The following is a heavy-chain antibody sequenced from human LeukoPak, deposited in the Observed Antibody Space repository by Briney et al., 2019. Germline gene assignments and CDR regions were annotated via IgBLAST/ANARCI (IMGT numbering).Heavy chain of an antibody. CDR2: INSDGSST. D-gene: IGHD5-18*01. J-gene: IGHJ3*02. CDR1: GFTFSGYW. V-gene: IGHV3-74*01. CDR3: VRDGYSYGFMLAFDI. Sequence: QPGGSLRLSCAASGFTFSGYWMHWVRQAPGKGLVWVSRINSDGSSTSYADSVKGRFTISRDSAKNTLYLQMNSLRAEQTAVYDCVRDGYSYGFMLAFDIWGLGKRVTVSS.